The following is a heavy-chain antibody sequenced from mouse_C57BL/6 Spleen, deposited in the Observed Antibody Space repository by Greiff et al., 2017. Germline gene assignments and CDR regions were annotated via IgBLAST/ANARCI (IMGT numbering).Heavy chain of an antibody. CDR1: GYTFTSYW. CDR2: IHPNSGST. D-gene: IGHD1-1*01. J-gene: IGHJ4*01. V-gene: IGHV1-64*01. CDR3: ARGGITTVVANYYAMDY. Sequence: VQLQQPGAELVKPGASVKLSCKASGYTFTSYWMHWVKQRPGQGLEWIGMIHPNSGSTNYNEKFKSKATLTVDKSSSTAYMQLSSLTSEDSAVYYCARGGITTVVANYYAMDYWGQGTSVTVSS.